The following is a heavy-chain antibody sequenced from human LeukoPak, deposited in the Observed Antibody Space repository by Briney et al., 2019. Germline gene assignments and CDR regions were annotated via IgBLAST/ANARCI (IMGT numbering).Heavy chain of an antibody. CDR1: GFTVSSNY. J-gene: IGHJ6*03. CDR3: ARDQGSGGSDYYYYYYMDV. D-gene: IGHD1-26*01. V-gene: IGHV3-53*05. CDR2: IYSGGST. Sequence: GGSLRLSCAASGFTVSSNYMSWVRQAPGKGLEWVSVIYSGGSTYYADSVKGRFTISRDNSKNTLYLQMNSLRAEDTAVYYCARDQGSGGSDYYYYYYMDVWGKGTTVTVSS.